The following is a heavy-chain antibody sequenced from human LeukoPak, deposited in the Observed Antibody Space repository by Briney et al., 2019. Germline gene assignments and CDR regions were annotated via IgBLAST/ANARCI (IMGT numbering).Heavy chain of an antibody. V-gene: IGHV2-5*02. CDR3: AHRSITIFGVAFDY. CDR1: GFSLSTSGVG. CDR2: IYWDDDK. J-gene: IGHJ4*02. D-gene: IGHD3-3*01. Sequence: SGPTLVNPTQTLTLTCTFSGFSLSTSGVGVGWIRQPPGKALEWLALIYWDDDKRYSPSLKSRLTITKDTSKNQVVLTMTNMDPVGTATYYCAHRSITIFGVAFDYWGQGTLVTVSS.